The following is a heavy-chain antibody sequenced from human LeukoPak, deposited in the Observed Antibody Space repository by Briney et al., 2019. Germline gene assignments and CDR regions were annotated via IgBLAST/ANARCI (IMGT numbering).Heavy chain of an antibody. V-gene: IGHV4-34*01. CDR2: IYSGST. J-gene: IGHJ6*03. D-gene: IGHD5-24*01. CDR1: GESFRGYY. Sequence: PSETLSLTCAVYGESFRGYYWAWIRQPPGKGLEWIGKIYSGSTTYNPSLKSRVAISLDTSKNHLSLKLSSVTAADTAVYYYARGQLDGYSVLHYYYYLDVWDKGTTVTVSS. CDR3: ARGQLDGYSVLHYYYYLDV.